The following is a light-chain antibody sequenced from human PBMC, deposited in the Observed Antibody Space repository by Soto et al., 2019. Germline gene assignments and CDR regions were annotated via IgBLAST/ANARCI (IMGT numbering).Light chain of an antibody. CDR2: MVS. CDR1: SSDVGNYNY. Sequence: QSALTQPASMSGSPGQSITISCTGTSSDVGNYNYVSWYQQYPGRVPKLLIYMVSNRASGVSNRFSGSKSGNTASLTISGLQAEDEADYFCTSPTPGSLYVFGTGTKVTVL. V-gene: IGLV2-14*01. J-gene: IGLJ1*01. CDR3: TSPTPGSLYV.